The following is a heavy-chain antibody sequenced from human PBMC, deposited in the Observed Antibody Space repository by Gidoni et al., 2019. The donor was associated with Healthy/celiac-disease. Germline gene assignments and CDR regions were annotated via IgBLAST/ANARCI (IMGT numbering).Heavy chain of an antibody. CDR1: GGSFSGYY. J-gene: IGHJ4*02. D-gene: IGHD1-26*01. Sequence: QVQLQQWGAGLLKPSETQSLTRAVYGGSFSGYYWSWIRQPPGKGLEWIGEINHSGSTNYNPSLKSRVTISVDTSKNQFSLKLSSVTAADTAVYYCARGLSGSYYFDYWGQGTLVTVSS. V-gene: IGHV4-34*01. CDR2: INHSGST. CDR3: ARGLSGSYYFDY.